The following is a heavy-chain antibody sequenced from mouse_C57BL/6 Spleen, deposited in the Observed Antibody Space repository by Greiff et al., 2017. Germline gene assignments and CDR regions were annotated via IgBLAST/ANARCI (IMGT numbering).Heavy chain of an antibody. CDR3: ARYGYDEAY. V-gene: IGHV1-26*01. D-gene: IGHD2-2*01. Sequence: VQLQQSGPELVKPGASVKISCKASGYTFTDYYMNWVKQSHGKSLEWIGDINPNNGGTSYNQKFKGKATLTVDKSSSTAYMELRSLTSEDSAVYYCARYGYDEAYWGQGTLVTVSA. CDR2: INPNNGGT. J-gene: IGHJ3*01. CDR1: GYTFTDYY.